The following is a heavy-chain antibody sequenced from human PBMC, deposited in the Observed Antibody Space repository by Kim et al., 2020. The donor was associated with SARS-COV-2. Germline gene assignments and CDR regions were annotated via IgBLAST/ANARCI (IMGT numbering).Heavy chain of an antibody. D-gene: IGHD3-22*01. V-gene: IGHV3-48*02. CDR3: ARRPLQNYYDSSGYYDNWFDP. CDR2: ISSSSSTI. CDR1: GFTFSSYS. Sequence: GGSLRLSCAASGFTFSSYSMNWVRQAPGKGLEWVSYISSSSSTIYYADSVKGRFTISRDNAKNSLYLQMNSLRDEDTAVYYCARRPLQNYYDSSGYYDNWFDPWGQGTLVTVSS. J-gene: IGHJ5*02.